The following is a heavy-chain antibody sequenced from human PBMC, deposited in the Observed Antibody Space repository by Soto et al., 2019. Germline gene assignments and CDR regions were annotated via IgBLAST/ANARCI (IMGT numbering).Heavy chain of an antibody. CDR3: ARDAINMLRGTNTLFDP. J-gene: IGHJ5*02. CDR1: GFTFSNYA. V-gene: IGHV3-23*01. D-gene: IGHD3-10*01. Sequence: EVQLLESGGGLVQPGGSLTLSCAASGFTFSNYAMRWVRQAPGKGLEWVSAISGGGISTYYADSVRGGFTISRDNSSNTLYLRMNRLRAEDAAVYYCARDAINMLRGTNTLFDPRGQGTLVPVSS. CDR2: ISGGGIST.